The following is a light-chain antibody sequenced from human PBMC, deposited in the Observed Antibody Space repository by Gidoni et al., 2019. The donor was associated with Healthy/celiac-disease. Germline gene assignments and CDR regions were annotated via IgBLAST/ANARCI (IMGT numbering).Light chain of an antibody. V-gene: IGKV3-15*01. CDR3: QQYNNWPLT. Sequence: EIVTTQSPATLSVSPGERATLSCRASQSVSSNIAWYQQKPGQAPRLLIYGASTRATGIPARFSGSGSGTEFTLTISSLQSEDFAVYYCQQYNNWPLTFGGGTKVEIK. CDR2: GAS. CDR1: QSVSSN. J-gene: IGKJ4*01.